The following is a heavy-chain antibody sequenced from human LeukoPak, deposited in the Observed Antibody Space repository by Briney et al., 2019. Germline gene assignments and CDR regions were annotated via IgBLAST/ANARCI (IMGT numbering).Heavy chain of an antibody. V-gene: IGHV3-23*01. D-gene: IGHD3-16*02. J-gene: IGHJ4*02. Sequence: GGSLGLSCAASGFTFNTYAMSWVRQAPGKGLDWVSTLSGSGGSTYYADSVKGRFTVSRDNSKNTLYLELNSLRAEDTAVYYCAKSKVWGIYRYTFDYWGQGALVTVSA. CDR1: GFTFNTYA. CDR2: LSGSGGST. CDR3: AKSKVWGIYRYTFDY.